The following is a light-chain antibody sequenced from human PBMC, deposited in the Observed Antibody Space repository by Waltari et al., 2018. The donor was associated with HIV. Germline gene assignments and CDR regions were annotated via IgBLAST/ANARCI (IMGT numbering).Light chain of an antibody. V-gene: IGLV2-14*01. J-gene: IGLJ2*01. CDR2: EVS. CDR1: SRDVGGYNA. Sequence: QSALTQPASVSGSPGQSLSIPCTGTSRDVGGYNAVPWYQQHPAKAPKLVILEVSNRPSGVSNRFSGSKSGNRASLTISGLQAEDEAYYYCSSYTSSDTVVFGGGTKVTVL. CDR3: SSYTSSDTVV.